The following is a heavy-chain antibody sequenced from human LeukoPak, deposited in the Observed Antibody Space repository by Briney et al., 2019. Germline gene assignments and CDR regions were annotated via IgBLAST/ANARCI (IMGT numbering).Heavy chain of an antibody. Sequence: GGSLRLSCAASGFTFSSYGMHWVRQAPGKGLEWVAFIRYDGSNKYDADSVKGRFTISRDNSKNTVYLQMNSLRAEDTAVYYCARNPGWWEDTAMCWDQGTLVTVSS. CDR1: GFTFSSYG. J-gene: IGHJ4*02. CDR2: IRYDGSNK. V-gene: IGHV3-30*02. D-gene: IGHD5-18*01. CDR3: ARNPGWWEDTAMC.